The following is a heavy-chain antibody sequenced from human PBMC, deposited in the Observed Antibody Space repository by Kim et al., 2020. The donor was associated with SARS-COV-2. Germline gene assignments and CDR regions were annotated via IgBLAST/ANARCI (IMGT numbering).Heavy chain of an antibody. CDR2: ISYSGNS. CDR3: ASGQPLDY. D-gene: IGHD2-2*01. J-gene: IGHJ4*02. V-gene: IGHV4-31*03. Sequence: SETLSLTCSVSGGSIRSGGKFWTWIRQHPAKGLEWIGYISYSGNSHYSPSLRSRVSISLQTSENQFSLELTSVTAAETAVYYCASGQPLDYWGQGIQVTV. CDR1: GGSIRSGGKF.